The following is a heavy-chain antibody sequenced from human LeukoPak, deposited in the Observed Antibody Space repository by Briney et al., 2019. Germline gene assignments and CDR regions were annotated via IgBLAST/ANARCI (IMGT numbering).Heavy chain of an antibody. CDR3: ARGGWSLDF. J-gene: IGHJ2*01. Sequence: SETLSLTCAVSGGSFSDYQWNWIRQSPGKGLEWLGEISHSGTTTYNPSLKSRVTISVDTSKNQFSLRLRSVTAADTAVYYCARGGWSLDFWGRGTLVTVSS. CDR2: ISHSGTT. CDR1: GGSFSDYQ. V-gene: IGHV4-34*01.